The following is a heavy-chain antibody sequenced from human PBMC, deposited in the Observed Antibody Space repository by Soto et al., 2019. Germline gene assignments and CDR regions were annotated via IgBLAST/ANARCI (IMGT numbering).Heavy chain of an antibody. CDR1: GFTFSNAW. Sequence: GASLSLSCAASGFTFSNAWMSWVRQSPGKGLEWVGRIKSKTDGGTTDYAAPVKGRFTISRDDSKNTLYLQMNSLDPEDTAVSYCATAILSGYVGLSFYFDYWGQGTLVTVSS. V-gene: IGHV3-15*01. D-gene: IGHD3-9*01. CDR3: ATAILSGYVGLSFYFDY. CDR2: IKSKTDGGTT. J-gene: IGHJ4*02.